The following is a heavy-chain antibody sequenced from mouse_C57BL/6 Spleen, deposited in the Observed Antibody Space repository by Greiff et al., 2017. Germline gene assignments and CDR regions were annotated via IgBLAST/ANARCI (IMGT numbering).Heavy chain of an antibody. V-gene: IGHV1-37*01. D-gene: IGHD1-1*01. Sequence: EVKLVESGPELVKPGASVKISCKASGYSFTGYFMNWVKQSHGKSLEWIGRINPYNGDTFYNQKFKGKATLTVDKSSSTAHMELLSLTSEDFAVYYCARGRVYYYGSSRYFDVWGTGTTVTVSS. CDR1: GYSFTGYF. CDR2: INPYNGDT. CDR3: ARGRVYYYGSSRYFDV. J-gene: IGHJ1*03.